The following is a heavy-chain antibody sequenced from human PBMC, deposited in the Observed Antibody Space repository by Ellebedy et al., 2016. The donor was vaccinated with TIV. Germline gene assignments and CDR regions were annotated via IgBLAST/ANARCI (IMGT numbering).Heavy chain of an antibody. CDR2: ISYDGSNK. V-gene: IGHV3-30*18. D-gene: IGHD3-22*01. CDR1: GFTFSSYG. CDR3: AKDQKWLLLRGAYYFDY. Sequence: GESLKISCAASGFTFSSYGMHWVRQAPGKGLEWVAVISYDGSNKYYADSVKGRFTISRDNSKNTLYLQMNSLRAEDTAVYYCAKDQKWLLLRGAYYFDYWGQGTLVTVSS. J-gene: IGHJ4*02.